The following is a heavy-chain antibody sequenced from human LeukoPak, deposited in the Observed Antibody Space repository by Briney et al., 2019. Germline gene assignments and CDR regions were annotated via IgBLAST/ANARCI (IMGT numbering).Heavy chain of an antibody. CDR3: ARDRGSS. CDR1: GFTFSSYS. Sequence: PGGSLRLSCAASGFTFSSYSMSWVRQAPGKGLEWVANVKHDGSETYYVDSVRGRFTISRDNAKNSLYLQMNSLRAEDTALYYCARDRGSSWGQGTLVTVSS. J-gene: IGHJ4*02. V-gene: IGHV3-7*01. CDR2: VKHDGSET. D-gene: IGHD3-10*01.